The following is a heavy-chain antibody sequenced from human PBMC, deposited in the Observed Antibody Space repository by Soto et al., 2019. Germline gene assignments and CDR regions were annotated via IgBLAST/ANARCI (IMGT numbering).Heavy chain of an antibody. CDR3: ASIMGAIHFDY. J-gene: IGHJ4*02. CDR1: GGSISSGTYY. D-gene: IGHD1-26*01. CDR2: IYYSGGP. Sequence: QLQLQESGPGLVKPSETLSLTCTVSGGSISSGTYYWGWIRQPPGKGLEWIGHIYYSGGPYYNPSLKSRVTISVDTSKNQFSLKLSSVTAADTAVYYCASIMGAIHFDYWGQGTLVTVSS. V-gene: IGHV4-39*01.